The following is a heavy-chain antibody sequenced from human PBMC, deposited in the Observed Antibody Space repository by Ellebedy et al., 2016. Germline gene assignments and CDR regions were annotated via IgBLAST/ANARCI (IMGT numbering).Heavy chain of an antibody. V-gene: IGHV3-23*01. Sequence: GESLKISCAASGFTFSSYVMGWVRQAPGKGLEWVSGIGVSGTSTYYADSVKGRFTISRDNSKNTLYLQMNSLRAEDTAVYYCARRERSGWGGYGMDVWGQGTTVTVSS. J-gene: IGHJ6*02. CDR3: ARRERSGWGGYGMDV. CDR2: IGVSGTST. D-gene: IGHD6-19*01. CDR1: GFTFSSYV.